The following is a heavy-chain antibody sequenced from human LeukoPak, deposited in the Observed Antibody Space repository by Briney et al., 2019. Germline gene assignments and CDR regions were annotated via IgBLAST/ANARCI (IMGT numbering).Heavy chain of an antibody. V-gene: IGHV1-69*05. D-gene: IGHD1-7*01. CDR2: IIPIIGTA. CDR3: ARGTSGTTSLFY. CDR1: GGTSSSYA. J-gene: IGHJ4*02. Sequence: SVKVSCKASGGTSSSYAISWVRQAPGQGLEWMGRIIPIIGTANYAQKFQGRVTITTDESTSTAYMELSSLRSEDTAVYYCARGTSGTTSLFYWGQGTLVTVSS.